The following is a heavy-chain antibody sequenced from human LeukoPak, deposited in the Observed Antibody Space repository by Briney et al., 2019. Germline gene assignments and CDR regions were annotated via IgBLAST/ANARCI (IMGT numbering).Heavy chain of an antibody. J-gene: IGHJ4*02. CDR2: IRSKAYGGTT. CDR3: TRPHSSGTD. V-gene: IGHV3-49*03. Sequence: QTGGSLRLSCAASGFTFSSYAMSWFRQAPGKGLEWVGFIRSKAYGGTTEYAASVKGRFTISRDDSKSIAYLQMNSLKTEDTAVYYCTRPHSSGTDWGQGTLVTVSS. CDR1: GFTFSSYA. D-gene: IGHD3-22*01.